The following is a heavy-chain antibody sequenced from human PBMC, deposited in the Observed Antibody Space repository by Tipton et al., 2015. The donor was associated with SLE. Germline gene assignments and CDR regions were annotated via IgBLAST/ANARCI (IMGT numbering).Heavy chain of an antibody. CDR1: GFSISNSGYY. Sequence: TLSLTCAVSGFSISNSGYYWGWIRQAPGKGLEWIGSVFQTGNSFHNPSLKSRVTISVDTSKNHFSLKLSSVTAADTALYYCVRQFRSSGYSLYYFDYWGQGSLVTVSS. V-gene: IGHV4-39*01. J-gene: IGHJ4*02. D-gene: IGHD3-22*01. CDR3: VRQFRSSGYSLYYFDY. CDR2: VFQTGNS.